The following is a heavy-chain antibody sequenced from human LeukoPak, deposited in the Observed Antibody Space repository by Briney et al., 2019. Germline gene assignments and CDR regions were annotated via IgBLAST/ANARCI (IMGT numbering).Heavy chain of an antibody. CDR3: ARDQWLQSDYYMDV. CDR1: GFTFSSYS. D-gene: IGHD5-18*01. Sequence: GGSLRLSCAASGFTFSSYSMNWVRQAPGKGLEWVSFISSSSSYIYYADSMKGRCTISRENAKNSLYLQMHSLSAEDTAVYYCARDQWLQSDYYMDVWGKGTTVTVSS. J-gene: IGHJ6*03. CDR2: ISSSSSYI. V-gene: IGHV3-21*01.